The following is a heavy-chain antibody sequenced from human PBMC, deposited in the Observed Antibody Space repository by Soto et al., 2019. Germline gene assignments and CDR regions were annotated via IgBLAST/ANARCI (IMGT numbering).Heavy chain of an antibody. CDR3: ARLNYDFWSGPTADYYYGMDV. J-gene: IGHJ6*02. V-gene: IGHV4-39*01. Sequence: SETLSLTCTVSGSSISSSSYYWGWIRQPPGKGLEWIGSIYYSGSTYYNPSLKSRVTISVDTSKNQFSLKLSSVTAADTAVYYCARLNYDFWSGPTADYYYGMDVWGQGTTVTVSS. D-gene: IGHD3-3*01. CDR2: IYYSGST. CDR1: GSSISSSSYY.